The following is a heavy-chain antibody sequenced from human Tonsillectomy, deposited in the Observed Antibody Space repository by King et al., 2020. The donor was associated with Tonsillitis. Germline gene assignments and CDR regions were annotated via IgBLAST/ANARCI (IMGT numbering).Heavy chain of an antibody. Sequence: VQLVESGGGVVQPGGSLRLSCAASGFTFSSYGMHWVRQAPGKGLEWVAVISCGGTVDYYADSVKGRFTISRDNSKNTMYMQMNSLRADDTAVYYCTKEGSAACKEKYAFDHWGQGTLDTVSS. CDR1: GFTFSSYG. J-gene: IGHJ4*02. V-gene: IGHV3-30*18. CDR3: TKEGSAACKEKYAFDH. D-gene: IGHD6-25*01. CDR2: ISCGGTVD.